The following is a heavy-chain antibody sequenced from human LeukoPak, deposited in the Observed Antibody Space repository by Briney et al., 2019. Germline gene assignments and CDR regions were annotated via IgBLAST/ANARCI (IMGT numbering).Heavy chain of an antibody. J-gene: IGHJ4*02. D-gene: IGHD3-10*01. CDR3: ATSSDYSGSGSYLDY. V-gene: IGHV3-7*01. CDR2: INQDGSDK. Sequence: GGSLRLSCAASGFTVSSNYMSWVRQAPGKGLEWVANINQDGSDKYYVDSLKGRFTISRDNAKSSLYLQMNSLRAEDTAVYYCATSSDYSGSGSYLDYWGQGTVVTVSS. CDR1: GFTVSSNY.